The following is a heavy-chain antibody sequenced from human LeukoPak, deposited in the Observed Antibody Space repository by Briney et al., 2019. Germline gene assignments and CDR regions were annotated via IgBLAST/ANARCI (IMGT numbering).Heavy chain of an antibody. CDR2: IYHSGST. Sequence: SETLSLTCAVSGGSISSSNWWSWVRQPPGKGLEWIGEIYHSGSTNYNPSLKSRVTISVDKSKNQFSLKLSSVTAADTAVYYCARGDYYDSSGYPEPLNYWGQGTLVTVSS. J-gene: IGHJ4*02. CDR3: ARGDYYDSSGYPEPLNY. CDR1: GGSISSSNW. V-gene: IGHV4-4*02. D-gene: IGHD3-22*01.